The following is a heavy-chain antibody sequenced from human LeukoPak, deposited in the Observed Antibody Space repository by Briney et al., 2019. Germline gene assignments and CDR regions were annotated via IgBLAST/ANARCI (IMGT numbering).Heavy chain of an antibody. CDR2: IYPGDSNT. Sequence: GESLQISCEGSGYRFISYWIVWVRQLPGKGLEWMGIIYPGDSNTIYSPSFRGQVTISADKSVSTAYLHWSSLRASDTAKYYCARVGGPIAARPFYYYGVGVWGQGTTVTVS. CDR3: ARVGGPIAARPFYYYGVGV. J-gene: IGHJ6*02. D-gene: IGHD6-6*01. CDR1: GYRFISYW. V-gene: IGHV5-51*01.